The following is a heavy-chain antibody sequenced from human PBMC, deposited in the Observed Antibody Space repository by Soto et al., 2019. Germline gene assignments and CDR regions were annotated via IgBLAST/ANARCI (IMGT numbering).Heavy chain of an antibody. CDR3: STRAYDTNGYYRFDP. J-gene: IGHJ5*01. Sequence: SETLSLTCAVYGGSFSGYSWTWIRQSPGKGLEWIGNINHSGRVNYSPSLKSRVTISLDTSKNQFSLTLSAVTAADTAMYYCSTRAYDTNGYYRFDPWGQGTLVTVSS. CDR1: GGSFSGYS. D-gene: IGHD3-22*01. V-gene: IGHV4-34*01. CDR2: INHSGRV.